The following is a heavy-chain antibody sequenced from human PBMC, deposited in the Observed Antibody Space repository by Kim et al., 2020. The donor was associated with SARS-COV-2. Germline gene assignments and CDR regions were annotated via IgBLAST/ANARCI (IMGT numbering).Heavy chain of an antibody. Sequence: TSYNPSLKSRVTISVDTSKNQFSLKLSSVTAADTAVYYCASVPADDAFDIWGQGTMVTVSS. V-gene: IGHV4-39*01. CDR3: ASVPADDAFDI. D-gene: IGHD6-13*01. J-gene: IGHJ3*02. CDR2: T.